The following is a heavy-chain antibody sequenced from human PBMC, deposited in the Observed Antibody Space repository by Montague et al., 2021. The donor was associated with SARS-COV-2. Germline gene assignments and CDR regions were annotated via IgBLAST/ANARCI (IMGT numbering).Heavy chain of an antibody. J-gene: IGHJ3*02. CDR3: ARRGRKLLPVATTIGGFDI. CDR2: IYDSGST. Sequence: SETLSLTCTVSGGSISSNIYYWDWIRQPPGKGLEWIGSIYDSGSTYYNPSLKSRVTISVDTSKNHFSLKLNSVTAADTAVYYCARRGRKLLPVATTIGGFDIWGQGTMVTVSS. CDR1: GGSISSNIYY. D-gene: IGHD5-12*01. V-gene: IGHV4-39*02.